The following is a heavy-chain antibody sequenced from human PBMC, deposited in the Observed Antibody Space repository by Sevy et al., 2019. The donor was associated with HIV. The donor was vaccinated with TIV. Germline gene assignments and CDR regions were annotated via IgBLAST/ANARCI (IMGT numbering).Heavy chain of an antibody. V-gene: IGHV4-61*01. CDR3: ARGGRGLEWFSSDY. Sequence: SETLSLTCTVSGGSVSSGSYYWSWIRQPPGKGLEWIGYIYYSGSTNYNPSLKSRVTISVDTSKNQFSLKLSSVTAADTAVYYCARGGRGLEWFSSDYWGQGTLVTVSS. D-gene: IGHD3-3*01. CDR1: GGSVSSGSYY. J-gene: IGHJ4*02. CDR2: IYYSGST.